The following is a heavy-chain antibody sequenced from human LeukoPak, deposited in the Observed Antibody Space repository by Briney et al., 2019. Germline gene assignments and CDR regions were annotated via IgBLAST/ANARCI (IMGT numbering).Heavy chain of an antibody. D-gene: IGHD2-8*01. CDR2: ISSLSNYI. J-gene: IGHJ4*02. V-gene: IGHV3-21*01. CDR1: RFTFTNYS. CDR3: ARGPPDRGVLTVPWAYYFDQ. Sequence: PGGSLRLSCAASRFTFTNYSMNWGRQAPGKGLEWGSSISSLSNYIYYADSVKGRFTISRDNAKNSLYLQMNSLRAEDTAVYYCARGPPDRGVLTVPWAYYFDQWGQGTLVTVSS.